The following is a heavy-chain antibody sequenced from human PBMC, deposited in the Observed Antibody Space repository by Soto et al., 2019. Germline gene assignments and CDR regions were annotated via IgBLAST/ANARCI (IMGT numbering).Heavy chain of an antibody. J-gene: IGHJ6*02. CDR2: INPGYPAGRST. CDR3: AREAIVAGATTGMDV. D-gene: IGHD1-26*01. V-gene: IGHV1-46*01. Sequence: QAPGQGLEWMGVINPGYPAGRSTTYAQKFQGRVTMTTDTSTSTVYMELSRLRFDDTAVYYCAREAIVAGATTGMDVWGQGTTVTVSS.